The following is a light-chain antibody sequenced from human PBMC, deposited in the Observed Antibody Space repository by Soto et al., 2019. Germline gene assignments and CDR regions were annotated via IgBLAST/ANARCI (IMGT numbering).Light chain of an antibody. Sequence: AIRLTQSPSSLSATAGDRVTITCRASQSIRIYLAWYQQKPGKAPELLIYDASTLQHGDPSRFSGSGFGTEFTLTISRLLSEDFSTYYCQQYFLYPLTFGGGTRVQLK. CDR2: DAS. CDR1: QSIRIY. V-gene: IGKV1-8*01. J-gene: IGKJ4*01. CDR3: QQYFLYPLT.